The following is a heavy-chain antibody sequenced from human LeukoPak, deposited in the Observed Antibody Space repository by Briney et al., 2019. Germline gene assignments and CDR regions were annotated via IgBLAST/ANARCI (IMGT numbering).Heavy chain of an antibody. Sequence: GGSLRLSCAASGFTFSSYGMHWVRQAPGKGLEWVAFIRYDGSNKYYADSVKGRFTISRDNSKNTLYLQMNSLRAEDTAVYYCAKPQEEYQLLFDYWGQGTLVTVSS. CDR2: IRYDGSNK. CDR3: AKPQEEYQLLFDY. CDR1: GFTFSSYG. D-gene: IGHD2-2*01. J-gene: IGHJ4*02. V-gene: IGHV3-30*02.